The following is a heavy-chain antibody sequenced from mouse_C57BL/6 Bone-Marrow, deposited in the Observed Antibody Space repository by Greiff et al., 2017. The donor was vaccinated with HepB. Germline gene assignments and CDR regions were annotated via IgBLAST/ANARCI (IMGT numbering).Heavy chain of an antibody. CDR1: GYTFTSYW. D-gene: IGHD3-2*01. CDR2: IDPSDSYT. CDR3: ARDRNYDAMDY. V-gene: IGHV1-69*01. Sequence: QVQLKQPGAELVMPGASVKLSCKASGYTFTSYWMHWVKQRPGQGLEWIGEIDPSDSYTNYNQKFKGKSTLTVDKSSSTAYMQLSSLTSEDSAVYYCARDRNYDAMDYWGQGTSVTVSS. J-gene: IGHJ4*01.